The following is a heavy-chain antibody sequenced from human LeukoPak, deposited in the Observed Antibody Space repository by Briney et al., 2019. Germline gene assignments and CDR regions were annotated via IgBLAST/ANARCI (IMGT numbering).Heavy chain of an antibody. CDR2: IIPIFGTA. J-gene: IGHJ4*02. Sequence: VASVKVSCKASGGTFSSYAISWVRQAPGQGLEWMGGIIPIFGTANYAQKFQGRVTITTDESTSTAYMELSSLRSEDTAVYYCARDSGSWYGHFDYWGQGTLVTVSS. CDR1: GGTFSSYA. CDR3: ARDSGSWYGHFDY. D-gene: IGHD6-13*01. V-gene: IGHV1-69*05.